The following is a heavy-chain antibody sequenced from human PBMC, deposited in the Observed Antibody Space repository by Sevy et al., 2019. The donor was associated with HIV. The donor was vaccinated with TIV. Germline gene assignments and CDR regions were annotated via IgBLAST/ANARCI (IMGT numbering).Heavy chain of an antibody. Sequence: GGSLRLSCAASGFTFSSYAMSWVRQAPGKGLEWVSAISGSGGSTYYADSVKGRFTISRDNSKNTLYLQMNSLRAEDTAVYYCAKDIYGSGSYGYYYYGMDVWGQGTTVNVSS. V-gene: IGHV3-23*01. CDR1: GFTFSSYA. CDR3: AKDIYGSGSYGYYYYGMDV. J-gene: IGHJ6*02. CDR2: ISGSGGST. D-gene: IGHD3-10*01.